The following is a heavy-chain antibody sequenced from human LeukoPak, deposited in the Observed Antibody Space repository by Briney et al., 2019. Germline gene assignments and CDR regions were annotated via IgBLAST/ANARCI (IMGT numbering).Heavy chain of an antibody. V-gene: IGHV1-69*13. CDR1: GGTFSSYA. D-gene: IGHD1-7*01. J-gene: IGHJ6*02. CDR3: ASSWNYAHYYYYGMDV. Sequence: EASVKVSCKASGGTFSSYAISWVRQAPGQGLEWMGGIIPIFGTANYAQKFQGRVTITADESTSTAYMELSNLRSEDTAVYYCASSWNYAHYYYYGMDVWGQGTTVTVSS. CDR2: IIPIFGTA.